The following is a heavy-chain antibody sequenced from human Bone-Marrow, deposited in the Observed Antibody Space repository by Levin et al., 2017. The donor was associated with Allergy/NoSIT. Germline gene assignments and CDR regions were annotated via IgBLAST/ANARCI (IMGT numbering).Heavy chain of an antibody. J-gene: IGHJ5*02. D-gene: IGHD1-26*01. V-gene: IGHV5-51*01. Sequence: KVSCKGSGYSFTSYWIGWVRQMPGKGLEWMGMIYPGDSDTRYSTSFQGQVTISADKSINTAYLQWTSLKASDTAMYYCARRAYYEVRPLDPWGQGTLVTVSS. CDR2: IYPGDSDT. CDR1: GYSFTSYW. CDR3: ARRAYYEVRPLDP.